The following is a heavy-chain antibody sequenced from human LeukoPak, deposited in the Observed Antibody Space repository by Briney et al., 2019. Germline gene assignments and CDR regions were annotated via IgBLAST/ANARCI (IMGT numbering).Heavy chain of an antibody. CDR2: IWYDGSNK. Sequence: GGSLRLSCAASGFTFSSYGMHWVRQAPGKGLEWVAVIWYDGSNKYYADSVKGRFTISRDNSKNTLYLQMNGLRAEDTAVYYCARDSYYGSGEDWFDPWGQGTLVTVSS. V-gene: IGHV3-33*01. CDR3: ARDSYYGSGEDWFDP. D-gene: IGHD3-10*01. CDR1: GFTFSSYG. J-gene: IGHJ5*02.